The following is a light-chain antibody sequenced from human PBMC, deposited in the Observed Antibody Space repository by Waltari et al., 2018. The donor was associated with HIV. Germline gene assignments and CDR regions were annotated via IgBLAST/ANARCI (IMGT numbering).Light chain of an antibody. CDR2: DDR. J-gene: IGLJ2*01. CDR1: NISATKS. CDR3: QVWDGRGDPVI. V-gene: IGLV3-21*02. Sequence: SYVLTQPPSVSVAPGQTARLTCRGNNISATKSVHWYRLNPGQAPVVVIYDDRDRPSGIPDRFSGSSSGDTATLTISRAEAGDEADYYCQVWDGRGDPVIFGGGTKLAVV.